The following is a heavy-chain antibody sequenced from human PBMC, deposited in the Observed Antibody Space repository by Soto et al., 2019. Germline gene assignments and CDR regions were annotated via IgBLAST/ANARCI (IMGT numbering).Heavy chain of an antibody. Sequence: QVQLVESGGGVVQSGRSLRLSCAASGFTFSSNAMHWVRRAPGKGLEWVAVISSDGSNKYYADSLKGRFTISRDNSKNTLYLQMNSLRGEDTAVYYCARVKSTSSAFDYWGQGTLVTVSS. J-gene: IGHJ4*02. V-gene: IGHV3-30-3*01. CDR1: GFTFSSNA. CDR3: ARVKSTSSAFDY. CDR2: ISSDGSNK. D-gene: IGHD6-6*01.